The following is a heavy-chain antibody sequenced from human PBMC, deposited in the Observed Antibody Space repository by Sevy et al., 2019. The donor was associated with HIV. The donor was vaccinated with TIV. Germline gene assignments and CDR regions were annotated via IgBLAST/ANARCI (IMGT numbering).Heavy chain of an antibody. CDR3: GRESMVQGVLGGMDV. V-gene: IGHV4-30-2*01. CDR2: IYHNGNT. Sequence: SETLSLTCAVSGGSVNNDASSWSWIRQPPGKGLEWIGYIYHNGNTYYIPSLKSRVTISLDRSKNQFSLRLSSVTAADTAVYYCGRESMVQGVLGGMDVWGQGTTVTVSS. CDR1: GGSVNNDASS. D-gene: IGHD3-10*01. J-gene: IGHJ6*02.